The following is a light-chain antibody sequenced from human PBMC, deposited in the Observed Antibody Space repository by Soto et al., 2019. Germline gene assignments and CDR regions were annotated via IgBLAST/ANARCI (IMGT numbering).Light chain of an antibody. Sequence: DIQMTQSPSTLSGSVGDRVTITCRASQTISSWLAWYQQTQGKAPKILIYKASTLKSGVPSRFRGSGSGTEFTLTISRLQPDDVETYYCQHYNSYSEAFGQGTKVDIK. CDR3: QHYNSYSEA. V-gene: IGKV1-5*03. J-gene: IGKJ1*01. CDR1: QTISSW. CDR2: KAS.